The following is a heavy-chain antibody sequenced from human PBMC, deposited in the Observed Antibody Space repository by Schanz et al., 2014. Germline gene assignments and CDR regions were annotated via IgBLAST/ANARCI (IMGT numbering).Heavy chain of an antibody. Sequence: EVQLVESGGGLVKPGGSLRLSCAASGFNFSSYSLNWVRQAPGKGLEWVSTISYDTSYIYYAESVKGRFTISRDNAKNSLNLQMNVLRAEDTAVYCCARGTLPRCRSPRDAFDIWGQGTMVTVSS. CDR1: GFNFSSYS. CDR2: ISYDTSYI. J-gene: IGHJ3*02. CDR3: ARGTLPRCRSPRDAFDI. V-gene: IGHV3-21*01.